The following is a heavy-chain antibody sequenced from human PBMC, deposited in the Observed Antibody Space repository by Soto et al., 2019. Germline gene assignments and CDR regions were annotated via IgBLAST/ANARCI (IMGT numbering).Heavy chain of an antibody. V-gene: IGHV3-53*01. CDR1: GFTVSSNY. D-gene: IGHD6-6*01. CDR2: IYSGGST. Sequence: PGGSLRLSCAASGFTVSSNYMSWVRQAPGKGLEWVSVIYSGGSTYYADSVKGRFTIPRDNSKNTLYLQMNSLRAEDTAVYYCARGIAARPGDWFDPWGQGTLVTVSS. J-gene: IGHJ5*02. CDR3: ARGIAARPGDWFDP.